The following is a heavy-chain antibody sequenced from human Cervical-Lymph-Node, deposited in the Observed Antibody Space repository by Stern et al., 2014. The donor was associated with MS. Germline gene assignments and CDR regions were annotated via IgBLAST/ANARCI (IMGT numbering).Heavy chain of an antibody. V-gene: IGHV7-4-1*02. Sequence: VQLVQSGSELKKPGASVKVSCKASGYMFTSYAMNWVRQAPGQGLEWMGWINTKTGSPTFAQGFTGRFVFSLDTSVSTAYLQISSLKAEDTAVYYCARGGTSWDYYYDGMDVWGQGTTVTVSS. CDR3: ARGGTSWDYYYDGMDV. CDR1: GYMFTSYA. J-gene: IGHJ6*02. CDR2: INTKTGSP. D-gene: IGHD6-13*01.